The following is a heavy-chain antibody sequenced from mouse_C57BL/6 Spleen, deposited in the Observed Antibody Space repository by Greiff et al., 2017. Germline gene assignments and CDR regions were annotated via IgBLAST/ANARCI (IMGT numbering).Heavy chain of an antibody. CDR2: SNPGSGGT. J-gene: IGHJ4*01. V-gene: IGHV1-54*01. Sequence: VQLQQSGAELVRPGTSVKVSCKASGYAFTNYLIEWVKQRPGQGLEWIGVSNPGSGGTNYNEKFKGKATLTADKSSSTAYMQLSGLTSEDSAVYCGARFRLTGTLGYAMDYWGQGTSVTVSS. CDR3: ARFRLTGTLGYAMDY. D-gene: IGHD4-1*01. CDR1: GYAFTNYL.